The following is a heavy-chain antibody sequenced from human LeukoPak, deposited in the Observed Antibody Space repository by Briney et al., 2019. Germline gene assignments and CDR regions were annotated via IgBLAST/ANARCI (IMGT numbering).Heavy chain of an antibody. V-gene: IGHV3-53*01. Sequence: GGSLRLSCVASGFTVSTNYMSWVRQAPGKGLEWVSVIYAGGSTYYADSVKGRFTISRDSSKSTLYLQMNSLRAEDTAVYYCARKNILTGYYTYYYYGMDVWGQGTTVTVSS. CDR3: ARKNILTGYYTYYYYGMDV. J-gene: IGHJ6*02. D-gene: IGHD3-9*01. CDR1: GFTVSTNY. CDR2: IYAGGST.